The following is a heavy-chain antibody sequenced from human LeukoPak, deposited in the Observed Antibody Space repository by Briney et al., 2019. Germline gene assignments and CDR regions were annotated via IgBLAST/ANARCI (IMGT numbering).Heavy chain of an antibody. D-gene: IGHD3-9*01. CDR2: INPNSGGT. V-gene: IGHV1-2*02. Sequence: ASVKVSCKASGYTFIGYYIHWVRQAPGQGLEWMGWINPNSGGTNYAQKFQGRVTMTRDTSISTAYMELSRLRSDDTAVYYCASVALDHDILTGYYSYFDYWGQGTLVTVSS. CDR1: GYTFIGYY. J-gene: IGHJ4*02. CDR3: ASVALDHDILTGYYSYFDY.